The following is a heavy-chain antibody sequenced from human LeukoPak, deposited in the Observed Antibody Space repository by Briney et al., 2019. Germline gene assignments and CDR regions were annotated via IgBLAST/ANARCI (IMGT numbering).Heavy chain of an antibody. CDR1: GYTFTGYY. D-gene: IGHD3-3*01. Sequence: ASVKVSCKASGYTFTGYYMHWVRQAPGQGLEWMGWINPNSGGTNYAQKFQGRVTITRNTSISTAYMELSSLRSEDTAVYYCARGRNYDFWSGYLEGNDYWGQGTLVTVSS. CDR2: INPNSGGT. J-gene: IGHJ4*02. V-gene: IGHV1-2*02. CDR3: ARGRNYDFWSGYLEGNDY.